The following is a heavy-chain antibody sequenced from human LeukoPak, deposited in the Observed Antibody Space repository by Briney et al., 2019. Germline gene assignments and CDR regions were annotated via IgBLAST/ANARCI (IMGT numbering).Heavy chain of an antibody. J-gene: IGHJ4*02. CDR3: ARGLLGRYYFDY. CDR1: GGSFSGHY. CDR2: INHSGST. D-gene: IGHD1-26*01. Sequence: SETLSLTCAVYGGSFSGHYWSWIRQPPGKGLEWIGEINHSGSTNYNPSLKSRVTISVDTSKNQYSLKVSSVTAADTAVYYCARGLLGRYYFDYWGQGTLVTVSS. V-gene: IGHV4-34*01.